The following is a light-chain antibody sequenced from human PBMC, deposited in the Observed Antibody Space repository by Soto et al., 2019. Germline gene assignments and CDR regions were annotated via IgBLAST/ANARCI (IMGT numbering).Light chain of an antibody. CDR2: GAS. J-gene: IGKJ1*01. CDR3: QQYNNWPPWT. CDR1: QSVSSN. Sequence: EVVKTECPATLSVSPGERATLSCRASQSVSSNLAWYQQKPGQAPRLLIYGASTRATGIPARFSGSGSGTEYTLTISSLQSEDFAVYYCQQYNNWPPWTFGQGTKVEIK. V-gene: IGKV3-15*01.